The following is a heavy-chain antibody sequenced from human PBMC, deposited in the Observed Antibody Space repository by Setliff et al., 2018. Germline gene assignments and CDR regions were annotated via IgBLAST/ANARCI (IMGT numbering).Heavy chain of an antibody. V-gene: IGHV5-51*01. CDR3: ARSPLDDAFDI. CDR1: GYSFTTYW. Sequence: RGESLKISCKGSGYSFTTYWIGWVRQMPGKGLELMGIIYPADSDPRYSPSFQGQVTISVDKSISTVYLHWSSLKASDTAMYYCARSPLDDAFDIWGQGTMVTVSS. J-gene: IGHJ3*02. CDR2: IYPADSDP.